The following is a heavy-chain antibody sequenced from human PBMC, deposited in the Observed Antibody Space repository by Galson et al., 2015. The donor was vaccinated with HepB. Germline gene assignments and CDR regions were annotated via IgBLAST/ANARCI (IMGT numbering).Heavy chain of an antibody. CDR2: IRTKDTSYAT. D-gene: IGHD5-18*01. V-gene: IGHV3-73*01. CDR3: SRMGDFSGYSST. CDR1: GFTFSGPA. J-gene: IGHJ5*02. Sequence: SLRLSCAAVGFTFSGPAIHWVRQAPGKGLEWVGRIRTKDTSYATAYVGSVKGRFIISRDDSKNTAYLHMNSLKTEDTAVYFCSRMGDFSGYSSTWGQGTMVSVSS.